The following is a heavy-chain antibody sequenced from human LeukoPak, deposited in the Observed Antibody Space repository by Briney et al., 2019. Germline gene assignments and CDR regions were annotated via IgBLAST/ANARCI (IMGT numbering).Heavy chain of an antibody. V-gene: IGHV3-21*01. J-gene: IGHJ6*02. Sequence: PGGSLRLSCAGSGFTFGSYSMNWVRHAPGKGLEWVSSISSSSTYIYYADSVKGRFTISRDNAKNSPYLQMNSLRAEDTAVFYCARNTITGYYYGMDVWGQGTTVTVSS. CDR3: ARNTITGYYYGMDV. CDR1: GFTFGSYS. CDR2: ISSSSTYI. D-gene: IGHD3-10*01.